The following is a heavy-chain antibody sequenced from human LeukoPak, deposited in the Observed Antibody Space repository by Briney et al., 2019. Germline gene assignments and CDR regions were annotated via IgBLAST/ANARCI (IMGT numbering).Heavy chain of an antibody. CDR1: GYTFKSYY. J-gene: IGHJ6*03. CDR2: INPNSGGT. V-gene: IGHV1-2*02. D-gene: IGHD6-19*01. Sequence: ASVKVSCKASGYTFKSYYMHWVRQAPGQGLEWMGWINPNSGGTNYAQKFQGRVTMTRDTSISTAYMELSRLRSDDTAVYYCARDLRIAVAARDYYYYMDVWGKGTTVTVSS. CDR3: ARDLRIAVAARDYYYYMDV.